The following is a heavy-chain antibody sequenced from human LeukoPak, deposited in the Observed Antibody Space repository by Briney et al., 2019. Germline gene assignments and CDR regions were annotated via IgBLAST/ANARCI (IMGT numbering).Heavy chain of an antibody. D-gene: IGHD6-19*01. Sequence: GGSLRLSCAASGFTFSSYGMHWVRQAPGKGLEWVAVISYDGSNKYYADSVKGRFTTSRDNSKNTLYLQMNSLRAEDTAVYYCAKKRVAVAGTHYFDYWGQGTLVTVSS. CDR3: AKKRVAVAGTHYFDY. J-gene: IGHJ4*02. CDR1: GFTFSSYG. CDR2: ISYDGSNK. V-gene: IGHV3-30*18.